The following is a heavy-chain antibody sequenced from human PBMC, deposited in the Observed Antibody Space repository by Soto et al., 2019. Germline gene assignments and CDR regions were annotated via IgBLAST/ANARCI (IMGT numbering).Heavy chain of an antibody. D-gene: IGHD2-15*01. Sequence: DSVKGRFTISRDNSKNTLYLQMNSLRTEDTAVYYCANLVPAGATPTYRGQGTLVTVSS. V-gene: IGHV3-30*02. CDR3: ANLVPAGATPTY. J-gene: IGHJ4*02.